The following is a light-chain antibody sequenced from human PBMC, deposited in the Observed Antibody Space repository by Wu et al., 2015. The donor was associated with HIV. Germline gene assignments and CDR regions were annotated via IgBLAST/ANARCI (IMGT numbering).Light chain of an antibody. J-gene: IGKJ1*01. CDR3: LQYNTYQET. CDR1: QSIGSW. Sequence: DIQMTQSPSTLSASVGDRVTITCRASQSIGSWLAWYQQKPGKAPNLLIYKTSILTSGVPSRFSGSGSGTEFTLTISSLQPDDFATYYCLQYNTYQETFGQGTKVEI. V-gene: IGKV1-5*03. CDR2: KTS.